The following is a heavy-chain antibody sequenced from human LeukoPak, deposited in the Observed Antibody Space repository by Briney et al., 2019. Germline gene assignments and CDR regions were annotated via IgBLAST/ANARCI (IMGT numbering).Heavy chain of an antibody. CDR2: IYYSGST. V-gene: IGHV4-59*01. Sequence: PSETLSLTCTVSGGSISSYYWSWIRQPPGKGLEWIGYIYYSGSTNYNPSLKSRVTISVDTSKDQFSLKLSSVTAADTAVYYCARVVMSSWYTQGGHYDYWGQGTLVTVSS. D-gene: IGHD6-13*01. CDR1: GGSISSYY. CDR3: ARVVMSSWYTQGGHYDY. J-gene: IGHJ4*02.